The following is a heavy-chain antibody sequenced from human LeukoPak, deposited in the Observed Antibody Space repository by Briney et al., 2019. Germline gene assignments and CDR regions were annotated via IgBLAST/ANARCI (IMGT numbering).Heavy chain of an antibody. V-gene: IGHV3-74*01. CDR1: GFTFTGYW. D-gene: IGHD5-18*01. Sequence: GGSPALSCAASGFTFTGYWMHWVRQAPGKGPGWVSRINSNGSSRNDADSEQGPFTISRDNAKNTLFLEMDRLRDEDTAVYVCGNLNTSMSYWGQGALVTVSS. CDR3: GNLNTSMSY. J-gene: IGHJ4*02. CDR2: INSNGSSR.